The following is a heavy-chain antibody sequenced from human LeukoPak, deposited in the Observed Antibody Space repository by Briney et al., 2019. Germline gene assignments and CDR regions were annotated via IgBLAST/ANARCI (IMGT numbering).Heavy chain of an antibody. Sequence: GESLRLSCAASGFTVSNNYMGWVRQAPGKGLEWVSGIYAGGYTYYTASVKGRFTISRHNSENKMSLEMNSLSPEDTALYYCARDSSVSGWFIYWGQGTLVTVSS. CDR3: ARDSSVSGWFIY. D-gene: IGHD6-19*01. CDR1: GFTVSNNY. V-gene: IGHV3-53*04. J-gene: IGHJ4*02. CDR2: IYAGGYT.